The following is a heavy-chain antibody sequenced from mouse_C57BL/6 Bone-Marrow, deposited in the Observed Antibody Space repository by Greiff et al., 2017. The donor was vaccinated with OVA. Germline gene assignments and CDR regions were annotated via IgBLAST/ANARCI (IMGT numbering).Heavy chain of an antibody. V-gene: IGHV3-6*01. J-gene: IGHJ3*01. CDR1: GYSITSGYY. Sequence: DVKLQESGPGLVKPSPSLSLTCSVTGYSITSGYYWNWIRQFPGNKLEWMGYISYDGSNNYNPSLKNRISITRDTSKNQFFLKLNSVTTEDTATYYCARGGPHYSNEGCAYWGQGTLVTVSA. CDR3: ARGGPHYSNEGCAY. D-gene: IGHD2-5*01. CDR2: ISYDGSN.